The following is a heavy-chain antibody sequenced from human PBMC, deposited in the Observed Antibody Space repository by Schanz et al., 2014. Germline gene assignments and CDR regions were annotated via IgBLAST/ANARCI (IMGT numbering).Heavy chain of an antibody. V-gene: IGHV3-21*05. CDR3: ARDHQWLARYYMDV. D-gene: IGHD6-19*01. Sequence: EVQLVESGGGLVKPGGSLRLSCAASGFTFSNTWMNWVRQTPGKGLEWVSDISDSGDSTHYADSVKGRFTTSRDNGKKSMYLQMNSLRAEDTAVYYCARDHQWLARYYMDVWGKGTTVTVSS. CDR1: GFTFSNTW. CDR2: ISDSGDST. J-gene: IGHJ6*03.